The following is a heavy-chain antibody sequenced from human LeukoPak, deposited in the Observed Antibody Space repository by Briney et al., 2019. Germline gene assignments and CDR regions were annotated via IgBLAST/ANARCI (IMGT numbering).Heavy chain of an antibody. CDR2: IYHSGST. V-gene: IGHV4-4*02. CDR1: GGSISSSNW. J-gene: IGHJ4*02. CDR3: ARFRDPSVSRGSFDY. D-gene: IGHD3-10*01. Sequence: SETLSLTCAVSGGSISSSNWWSWVRQPPGKGLEWIGEIYHSGSTNYNPSLKSRGTISVDKSKNQISLKLNSVTAADTAVYYCARFRDPSVSRGSFDYWGQGTLVTVSS.